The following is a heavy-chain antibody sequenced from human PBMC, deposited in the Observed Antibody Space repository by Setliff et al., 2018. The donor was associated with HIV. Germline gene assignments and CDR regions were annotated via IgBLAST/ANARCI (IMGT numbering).Heavy chain of an antibody. CDR2: IYPGDSKT. CDR1: GYSFTSYW. CDR3: ARQGEMATMASHYYYMDV. D-gene: IGHD5-12*01. Sequence: PGESLKISCKGSGYSFTSYWIGWVRQMPGKGLEWMGIIYPGDSKTRYSPSFQGQVTISADKSISTAYLQWSSLKASDTAMYYCARQGEMATMASHYYYMDVWGKGTTVTVSS. V-gene: IGHV5-51*01. J-gene: IGHJ6*03.